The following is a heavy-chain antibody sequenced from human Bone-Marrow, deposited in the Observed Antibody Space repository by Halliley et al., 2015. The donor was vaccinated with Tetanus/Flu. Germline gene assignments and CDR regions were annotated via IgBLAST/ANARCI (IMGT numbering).Heavy chain of an antibody. V-gene: IGHV4-59*01. D-gene: IGHD3-10*01. J-gene: IGHJ4*02. CDR3: ARSDYGSAVSLHD. CDR2: ISHSGNT. Sequence: LRLSCTVSGGSIRSYYWSWIRQPPGKGLEWIGCISHSGNTNYKPSLKSRVTISIDTSKNQFSLKVSSVTAADTAVYYCARSDYGSAVSLHDWGQGTLVTVSS. CDR1: GGSIRSYY.